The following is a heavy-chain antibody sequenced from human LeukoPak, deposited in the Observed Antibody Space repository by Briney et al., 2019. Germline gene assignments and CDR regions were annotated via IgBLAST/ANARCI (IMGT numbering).Heavy chain of an antibody. D-gene: IGHD2-21*02. CDR2: TYYRSTWYN. CDR1: GDSVSSNSVT. CDR3: AKRQTQYDCSHP. J-gene: IGHJ5*02. V-gene: IGHV6-1*01. Sequence: SQTLSLTCAISGDSVSSNSVTWNWIRQSPSRGLEWLGRTYYRSTWYNDYAVSVRGRITVNPDTSKNQFSLHMNSVTPEDTAVYYLAKRQTQYDCSHPWGRRSL.